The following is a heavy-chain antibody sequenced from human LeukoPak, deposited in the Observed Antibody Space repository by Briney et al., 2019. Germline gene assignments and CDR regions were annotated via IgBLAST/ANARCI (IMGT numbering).Heavy chain of an antibody. CDR2: ISAYNGNT. CDR1: GGTFSSYA. D-gene: IGHD2-2*01. Sequence: ASVKVSCKASGGTFSSYAISWVRQAPGQGLEWMGWISAYNGNTNYAQKLQGRVTMTTDTSTSTAYMELRSLRSDDTAVYYCARVSRAVVVPAAIGLVDYWGQGTLVTVSS. J-gene: IGHJ4*02. V-gene: IGHV1-18*01. CDR3: ARVSRAVVVPAAIGLVDY.